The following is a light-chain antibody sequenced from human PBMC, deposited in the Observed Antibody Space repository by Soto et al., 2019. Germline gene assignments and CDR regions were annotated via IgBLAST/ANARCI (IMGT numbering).Light chain of an antibody. CDR3: SSYTTRTTLYV. V-gene: IGLV2-14*01. Sequence: SALTQPASVSGPPGQSITISCTGTSSDVGSYNYVSWYQLHPGKAPKLMIYEVSNRPSGVSNRFSGSKSGDTASLTISGLQAEDEADYYCSSYTTRTTLYVFGTGTKVTVL. CDR2: EVS. CDR1: SSDVGSYNY. J-gene: IGLJ1*01.